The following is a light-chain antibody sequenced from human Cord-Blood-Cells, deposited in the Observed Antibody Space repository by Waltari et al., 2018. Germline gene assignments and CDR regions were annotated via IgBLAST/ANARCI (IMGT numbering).Light chain of an antibody. J-gene: IGLJ3*02. Sequence: QPPSVSVSPGQTARITCSGDALPKQYAYWYQQKPGQAPVLVIYKDSERPSGIPERFSGSSSGTTVTLTISGVQAEDEADYYCQSADSSGTWVFGGGTKLTVL. V-gene: IGLV3-25*02. CDR2: KDS. CDR3: QSADSSGTWV. CDR1: ALPKQY.